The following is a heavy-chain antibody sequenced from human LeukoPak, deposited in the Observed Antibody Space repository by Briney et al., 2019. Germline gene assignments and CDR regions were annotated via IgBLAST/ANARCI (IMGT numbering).Heavy chain of an antibody. Sequence: GGSLRLSCVASGFIFRNYWMSWVRQAPGKGLEWVANINHDGGDKNYVDSVKGRFTIPRDNAKSSLYLQMNSLRVEDTAVYYCAITGGPTVTAFDLWGQGILVTVSS. V-gene: IGHV3-7*02. CDR2: INHDGGDK. CDR3: AITGGPTVTAFDL. CDR1: GFIFRNYW. D-gene: IGHD4-17*01. J-gene: IGHJ4*02.